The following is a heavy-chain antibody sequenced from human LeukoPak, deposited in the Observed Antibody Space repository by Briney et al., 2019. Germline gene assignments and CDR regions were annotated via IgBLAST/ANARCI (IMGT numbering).Heavy chain of an antibody. CDR3: SNFKLVES. CDR1: GFTFSGSA. V-gene: IGHV3-73*01. CDR2: IRSKANSYAT. D-gene: IGHD6-6*01. Sequence: GGSLRLSCAASGFTFSGSAMHWARQASGKGLEWVGRIRSKANSYATAYAASVKGRFTISRDDSKNTAYLQMNSLKTEDTAVYYCSNFKLVESWGQGTLVTVSS. J-gene: IGHJ4*02.